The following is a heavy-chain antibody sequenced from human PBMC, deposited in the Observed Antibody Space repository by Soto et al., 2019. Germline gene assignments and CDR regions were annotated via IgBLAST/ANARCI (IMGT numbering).Heavy chain of an antibody. CDR2: ISRCSSTI. Sequence: EVQLVESGGGLVQPGGSLRLSCAASGFPFSSYSMNWVRQAPGKGGEWVAYISRCSSTIYYADSVKGRFTISRDNAKNSLYLHMNGLRDVDTAVYYCSRYVGYSYGPGDYWGQGTLVTVSS. J-gene: IGHJ4*02. CDR1: GFPFSSYS. D-gene: IGHD5-18*01. V-gene: IGHV3-48*02. CDR3: SRYVGYSYGPGDY.